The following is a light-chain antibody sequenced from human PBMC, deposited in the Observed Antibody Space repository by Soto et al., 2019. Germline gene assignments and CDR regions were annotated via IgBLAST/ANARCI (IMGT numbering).Light chain of an antibody. CDR1: SSDVGGYNY. J-gene: IGLJ3*02. Sequence: QSALTQPPSASGSPGQSVTISCTGTSSDVGGYNYVSWYQQHPGKAPKLMIYEVSERPSGVPDRFSGSKSSNTASLTVSGLQAEDEADYYCQSFGGSLSGWVFGGGTKLTVL. CDR2: EVS. CDR3: QSFGGSLSGWV. V-gene: IGLV2-8*01.